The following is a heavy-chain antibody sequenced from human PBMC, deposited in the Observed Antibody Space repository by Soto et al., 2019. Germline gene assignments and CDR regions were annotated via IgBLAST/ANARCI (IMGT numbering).Heavy chain of an antibody. CDR1: GFTFSSYA. CDR2: ISGSGGST. V-gene: IGHV3-23*01. Sequence: EVQLLESGGGLVQPGGSLRLSCAASGFTFSSYAMSWVRQAPGKGLEWVSAISGSGGSTYYADSVKGRFTISRDNSKNTVYVQMNSLRAEDTAVYYCAKGGRAFGGVNWFDPWGQGTLVTVSS. D-gene: IGHD3-16*01. CDR3: AKGGRAFGGVNWFDP. J-gene: IGHJ5*02.